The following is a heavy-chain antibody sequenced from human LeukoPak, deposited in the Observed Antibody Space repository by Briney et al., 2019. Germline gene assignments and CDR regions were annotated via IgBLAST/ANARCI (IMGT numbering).Heavy chain of an antibody. CDR1: GFTLSSYW. D-gene: IGHD3-22*01. V-gene: IGHV3-7*01. J-gene: IGHJ5*02. Sequence: GGSLRLSCAASGFTLSSYWMSWVRQAPGKGLEWVANIKQEGSEKYYVDSVRGRFTISRDNAKNSLYLQMNSLRAEDTAVYYCAREYRTRITMIIVGPWFDRWGQGTLVTVSS. CDR3: AREYRTRITMIIVGPWFDR. CDR2: IKQEGSEK.